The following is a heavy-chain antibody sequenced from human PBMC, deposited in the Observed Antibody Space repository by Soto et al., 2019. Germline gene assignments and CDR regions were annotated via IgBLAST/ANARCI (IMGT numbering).Heavy chain of an antibody. CDR1: GGSISSGEYY. CDR2: IHYSGRT. V-gene: IGHV4-30-4*01. CDR3: ARAHFYYGSGSYYPWFDP. J-gene: IGHJ5*02. D-gene: IGHD3-10*01. Sequence: PSEALSLTCAVSGGSISSGEYYWSWIRQTPGKGLEWTGYIHYSGRTYYNPSLKSRVSISVDTSKNQFSLKLSSVTAADTAVYYCARAHFYYGSGSYYPWFDPWGQGILVTVSS.